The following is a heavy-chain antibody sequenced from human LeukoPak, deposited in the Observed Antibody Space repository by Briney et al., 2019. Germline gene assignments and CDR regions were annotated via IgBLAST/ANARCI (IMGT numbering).Heavy chain of an antibody. J-gene: IGHJ5*01. CDR1: GFSFESYG. CDR3: ARGVGYCSGGRCYNWFDS. CDR2: IGSSGDGAI. Sequence: GGSLRLSCAVSGFSFESYGMNWVRQAPGKGLEWLSYIGSSGDGAIFYRDSVKGRFTVSRDNAKNSLYLQMDSLRDEDTAVYYCARGVGYCSGGRCYNWFDSWGQGTLVTVSS. V-gene: IGHV3-48*02. D-gene: IGHD2-15*01.